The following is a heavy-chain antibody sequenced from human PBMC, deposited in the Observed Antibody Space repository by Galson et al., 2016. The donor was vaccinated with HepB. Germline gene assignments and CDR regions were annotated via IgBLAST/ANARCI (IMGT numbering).Heavy chain of an antibody. Sequence: SLRLSCAASGFTFSDFWMHWVRQVPGKGLVWVSRINSEGSSTKYADSVKGRFTISRDNANNTLYLQMNSLRAEDTAVYYCARDRASSGWYVFGFWGQGTLVTVAS. D-gene: IGHD6-19*01. V-gene: IGHV3-74*03. CDR1: GFTFSDFW. CDR2: INSEGSST. CDR3: ARDRASSGWYVFGF. J-gene: IGHJ4*02.